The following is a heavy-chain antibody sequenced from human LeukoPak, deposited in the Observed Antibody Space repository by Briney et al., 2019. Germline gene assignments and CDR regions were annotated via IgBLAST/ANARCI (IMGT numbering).Heavy chain of an antibody. J-gene: IGHJ5*02. CDR1: GFTFDDYG. Sequence: GGSLRLSCAASGFTFDDYGMSWVRQAPGKGLEWVSGINWNGGSTGYADSVKGRFTISRDNAKNSLYLQVNSLRAEDTALYYCARSHSSGWYGWFDPWGQGTLVTVSS. D-gene: IGHD6-19*01. V-gene: IGHV3-20*04. CDR2: INWNGGST. CDR3: ARSHSSGWYGWFDP.